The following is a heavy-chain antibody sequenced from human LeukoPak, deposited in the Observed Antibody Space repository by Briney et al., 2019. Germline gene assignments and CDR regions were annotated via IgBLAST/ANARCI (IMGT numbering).Heavy chain of an antibody. D-gene: IGHD3-10*01. CDR2: IRYDGINK. J-gene: IGHJ3*02. CDR3: AKEGDYYGSGSYRDGFDI. Sequence: GGSLRLSCAASGFTFSSYGMHWVRQAPGKGLEWVAFIRYDGINKYYADSVKGRFTISRDSFKNTLYLQMNSLRPEDTAVYYCAKEGDYYGSGSYRDGFDIWGQGTRATVSS. V-gene: IGHV3-30*02. CDR1: GFTFSSYG.